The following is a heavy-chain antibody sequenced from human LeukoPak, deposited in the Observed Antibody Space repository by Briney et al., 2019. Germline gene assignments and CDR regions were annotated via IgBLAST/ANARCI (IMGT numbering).Heavy chain of an antibody. Sequence: SETLSLTCTVSGGSISSSTYYWGWIRQPPGKGLEWIGSIYYSGNTYYNPSLKSRVTISVDTSKNQFSLKLSSVTAADTAVYYCARLFLYWGQGTLVTVSS. J-gene: IGHJ4*02. V-gene: IGHV4-39*01. CDR1: GGSISSSTYY. D-gene: IGHD2/OR15-2a*01. CDR3: ARLFLY. CDR2: IYYSGNT.